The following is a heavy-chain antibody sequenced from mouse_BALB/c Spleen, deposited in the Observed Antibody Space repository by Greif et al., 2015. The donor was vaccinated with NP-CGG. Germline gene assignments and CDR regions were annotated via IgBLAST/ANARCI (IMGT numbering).Heavy chain of an antibody. Sequence: VQLKQSGAELVKPGASVKLSCTASGFNIKDTYMHWVKQRPEQGLEWIGRIDPANGNTKYDPKFQGKATITADTSSNTAYLQLSSLTSEDTAVYYCAREGGLRRNAMDYWGQGTSVTVSS. D-gene: IGHD2-4*01. V-gene: IGHV14-3*02. CDR1: GFNIKDTY. CDR3: AREGGLRRNAMDY. J-gene: IGHJ4*01. CDR2: IDPANGNT.